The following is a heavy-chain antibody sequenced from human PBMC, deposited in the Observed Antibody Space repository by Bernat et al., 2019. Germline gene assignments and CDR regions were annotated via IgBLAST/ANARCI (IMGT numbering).Heavy chain of an antibody. D-gene: IGHD1-26*01. CDR3: KRGVGGGVGGFDY. J-gene: IGHJ4*02. Sequence: QVQLQQSGPGLVKPSQTLSLTCAISGDTVSSNSAAWNWIRQSPSRGLEWLGRTYYRSKWYYDYAVSRKSRITINPDTSKSQFSLQLGSGTPEDAAVYNCKRGVGGGVGGFDYWGQGTLVTVSS. CDR1: GDTVSSNSAA. V-gene: IGHV6-1*01. CDR2: TYYRSKWYY.